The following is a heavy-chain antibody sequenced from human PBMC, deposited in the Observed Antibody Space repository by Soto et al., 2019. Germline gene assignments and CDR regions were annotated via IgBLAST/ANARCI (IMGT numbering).Heavy chain of an antibody. CDR3: AKSLSAIPGDY. J-gene: IGHJ4*03. CDR2: IKQDGSER. Sequence: EVQLVESGGGLVQSGGSLRLSCAASGFTFSTYWMSWVRQGPGTGPEWVANIKQDGSERYYADSVKGRFTISRDNAKSSLYLQMTSLRVEDTAVYHCAKSLSAIPGDYWGNGTLVTVSS. CDR1: GFTFSTYW. D-gene: IGHD2-2*01. V-gene: IGHV3-7*05.